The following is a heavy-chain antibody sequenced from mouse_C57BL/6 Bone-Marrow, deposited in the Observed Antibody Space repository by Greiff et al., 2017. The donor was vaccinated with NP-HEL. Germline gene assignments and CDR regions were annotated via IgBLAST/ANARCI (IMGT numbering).Heavy chain of an antibody. CDR2: INPRDGST. V-gene: IGHV1-85*01. J-gene: IGHJ3*01. CDR3: ARDGITAY. Sequence: QVQLQQSGPELVKPGASVKLSCKASGYTFTSYDINWVKQRPGQGLEWIGWINPRDGSTKYNEKFKGKATLTVDTSSSTAYMKLHSLTSEDSAVYFCARDGITAYWGQGTLVTVAA. CDR1: GYTFTSYD. D-gene: IGHD2-3*01.